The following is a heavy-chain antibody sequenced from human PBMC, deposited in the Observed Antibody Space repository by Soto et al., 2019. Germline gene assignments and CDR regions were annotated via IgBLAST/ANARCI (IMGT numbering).Heavy chain of an antibody. CDR2: ISAHNGNT. V-gene: IGHV1-18*04. D-gene: IGHD2-8*02. CDR3: TTFNFTDLGGNYHFHMDV. J-gene: IGHJ6*03. CDR1: GDTFSSFD. Sequence: QVLLVQSGPEVKRPGASVKVSCKASGDTFSSFDISWVRQARGQGPEWMGCISAHNGNTNFAQKFQGRVSLTTDTSVTTAYMELRGLRSDDAGVYFCTTFNFTDLGGNYHFHMDVWRTGTTVTVSS.